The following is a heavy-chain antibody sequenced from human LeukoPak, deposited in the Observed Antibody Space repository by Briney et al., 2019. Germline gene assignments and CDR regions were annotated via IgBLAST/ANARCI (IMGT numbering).Heavy chain of an antibody. J-gene: IGHJ4*02. CDR1: GFTFDDYA. D-gene: IGHD3-10*01. CDR2: ISGNSGGR. Sequence: PGGSLRLSCAASGFTFDDYAMHWVRQAPGKGLEWVSGISGNSGGRGYADSVKGRFTISRDNAKNSLYLQMNSLRAEDTAVYYCARGGPGLGSYFDYWGQGTLVSVSS. CDR3: ARGGPGLGSYFDY. V-gene: IGHV3-9*01.